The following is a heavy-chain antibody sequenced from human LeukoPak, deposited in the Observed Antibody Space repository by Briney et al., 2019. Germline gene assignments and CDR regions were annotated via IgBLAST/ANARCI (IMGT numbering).Heavy chain of an antibody. D-gene: IGHD3-3*01. CDR1: GFTFSSYA. V-gene: IGHV3-23*01. CDR3: APPKVRFLGGLKFDY. J-gene: IGHJ4*02. CDR2: ISGSGGNT. Sequence: GGSLRLSCAASGFTFSSYAMSWVRQAPGKGLEWVSAISGSGGNTYYADSVKGRFTISRDNSKNTLYLQMNSLRAEDTAVYYCAPPKVRFLGGLKFDYGARGTLVTVS.